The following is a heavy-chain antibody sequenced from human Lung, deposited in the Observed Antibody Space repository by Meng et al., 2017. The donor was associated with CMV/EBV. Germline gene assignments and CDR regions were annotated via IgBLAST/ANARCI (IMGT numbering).Heavy chain of an antibody. Sequence: VELVEYGGGRVQPGRSLRLSCAASGFTFSSYAMHWVRQAPGKGLEWVAVISYDGSNKYYADSVKGRFTISRDNSKNTLYLQMNSLRAEDTAVYYCARGQWHSLDYWGQGTLVTVSS. CDR2: ISYDGSNK. CDR1: GFTFSSYA. J-gene: IGHJ4*02. D-gene: IGHD6-19*01. V-gene: IGHV3-30-3*01. CDR3: ARGQWHSLDY.